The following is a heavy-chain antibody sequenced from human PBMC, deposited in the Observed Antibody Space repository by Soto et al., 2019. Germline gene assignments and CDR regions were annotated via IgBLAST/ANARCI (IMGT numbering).Heavy chain of an antibody. V-gene: IGHV4-4*02. J-gene: IGHJ4*02. CDR1: GGSISSSYW. D-gene: IGHD1-26*01. Sequence: QVQLQESGPGLVKPSGTLSLTCAVSGGSISSSYWWSWVRQPPGKGMEWIGEIYHSGSINYNPSLKSRVSTSVEKSKNHFSLELRSVTAADTGVYYCASRETAYFDYWGQGTLVTVSS. CDR3: ASRETAYFDY. CDR2: IYHSGSI.